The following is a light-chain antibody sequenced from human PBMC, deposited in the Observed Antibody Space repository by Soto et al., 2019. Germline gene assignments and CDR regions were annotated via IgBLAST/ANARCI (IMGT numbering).Light chain of an antibody. CDR3: QQRSNWPPIT. Sequence: DIVLTQSPGTLSFSPGERATLSCRASQSVKTFLVWYQHRPGQAPRVLIYDASHRASGIPARFSGSGSGTDFTLTISSLEPEDAALYYCQQRSNWPPITFGQGTRLEIK. CDR1: QSVKTF. V-gene: IGKV3-11*01. J-gene: IGKJ5*01. CDR2: DAS.